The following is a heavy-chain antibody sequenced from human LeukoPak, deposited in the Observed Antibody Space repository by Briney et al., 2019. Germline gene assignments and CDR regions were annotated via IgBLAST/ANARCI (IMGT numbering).Heavy chain of an antibody. V-gene: IGHV4-39*07. J-gene: IGHJ4*02. CDR2: IYYSGST. CDR3: ERDPDFWSGYYNFDY. CDR1: GGSITSRSYY. D-gene: IGHD3-3*01. Sequence: PSQTLSPTCTVSGGSITSRSYYWGWIRQPPGKGLEWIGSIYYSGSTYYNPSLMSRVTISVDMSKNQFSLNLSSVTAADTAVYYCERDPDFWSGYYNFDYWGQGTLVTVSS.